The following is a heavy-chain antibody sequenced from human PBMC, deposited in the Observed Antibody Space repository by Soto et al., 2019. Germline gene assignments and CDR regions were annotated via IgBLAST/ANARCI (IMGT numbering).Heavy chain of an antibody. CDR1: GYTFTGYD. J-gene: IGHJ6*03. Sequence: ASVKVSCKASGYTFTGYDINWVRQATGQGLEWMGWMNPNSGNTGYAQKFQGRVTMTRNTSISTAYMELSSLRSEDTAGYYCARGGIAAPKKRNYYYYYYMDVWGKGTTVTVSS. D-gene: IGHD6-25*01. CDR3: ARGGIAAPKKRNYYYYYYMDV. CDR2: MNPNSGNT. V-gene: IGHV1-8*01.